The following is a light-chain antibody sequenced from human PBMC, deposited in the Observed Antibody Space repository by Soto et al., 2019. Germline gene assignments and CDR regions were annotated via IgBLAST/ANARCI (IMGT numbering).Light chain of an antibody. CDR3: QQYNEWLLT. CDR2: HAS. Sequence: EIVMTQSPATLSVSPGERATLSCRASESVSNNLAWYQQKFGQAPRLLIYHASTRATGIPARFSGSGSGTELTLTISSLQSEDFALYYCQQYNEWLLTFGGGTKVEIK. V-gene: IGKV3-15*01. J-gene: IGKJ4*01. CDR1: ESVSNN.